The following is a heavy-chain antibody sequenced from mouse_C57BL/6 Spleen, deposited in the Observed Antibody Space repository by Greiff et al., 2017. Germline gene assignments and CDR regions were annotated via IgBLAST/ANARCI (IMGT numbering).Heavy chain of an antibody. V-gene: IGHV1-54*01. Sequence: LVESGAELVRPGTSVKVSCKASGYAFTNYLIEWVKQRPGQGLEWIGVINPGRGGTNYNEKFKGKATLTADKSSSTAYMQLSSLTSEDSAVYFCARGDYDVRFAYWGQGTLVTVSA. CDR1: GYAFTNYL. CDR3: ARGDYDVRFAY. D-gene: IGHD2-4*01. CDR2: INPGRGGT. J-gene: IGHJ3*01.